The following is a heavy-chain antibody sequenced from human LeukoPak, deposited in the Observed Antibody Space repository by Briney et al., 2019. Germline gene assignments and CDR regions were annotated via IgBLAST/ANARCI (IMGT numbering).Heavy chain of an antibody. CDR1: GGTFSSYA. V-gene: IGHV1-69*04. D-gene: IGHD2-21*02. CDR2: IIPILGIA. CDR3: ARGPNLEFYCGGDCYSSEYFQH. J-gene: IGHJ1*01. Sequence: SVKVSCTASGGTFSSYAISWVRQAPGQGLEWMGRIIPILGIANYAQKFQGRVTITADKSTSTAYMELSSLRSEDTAVYYCARGPNLEFYCGGDCYSSEYFQHWGQGTLVTVSS.